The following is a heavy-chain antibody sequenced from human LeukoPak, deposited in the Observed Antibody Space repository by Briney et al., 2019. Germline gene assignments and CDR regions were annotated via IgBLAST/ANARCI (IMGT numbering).Heavy chain of an antibody. J-gene: IGHJ4*02. CDR1: GGTFSSYA. V-gene: IGHV1-69*06. Sequence: SVKVSCKASGGTFSSYAISWVRQAPGQGLEWMGGIIPIFGTANYAQKFQGRVTITADKSTSTAYVELSSLRSEDTAVYYCARGPWVSGSYFYFDYWGQGTLVTVSS. D-gene: IGHD1-26*01. CDR3: ARGPWVSGSYFYFDY. CDR2: IIPIFGTA.